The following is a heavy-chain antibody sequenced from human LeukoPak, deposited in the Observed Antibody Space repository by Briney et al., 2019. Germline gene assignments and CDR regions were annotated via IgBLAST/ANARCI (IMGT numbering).Heavy chain of an antibody. J-gene: IGHJ4*02. CDR2: ISYDGSNK. CDR3: AKDRFIAAAGTFDY. V-gene: IGHV3-30*04. D-gene: IGHD6-13*01. CDR1: GFTFSSYA. Sequence: GGSLRLSCAASGFTFSSYAMHWVRQAPGKGLEWVAVISYDGSNKYYADSVKGRFTISRDNSKNTLYLQMNSLRAEDTAVYYCAKDRFIAAAGTFDYWGQGTLVTVSS.